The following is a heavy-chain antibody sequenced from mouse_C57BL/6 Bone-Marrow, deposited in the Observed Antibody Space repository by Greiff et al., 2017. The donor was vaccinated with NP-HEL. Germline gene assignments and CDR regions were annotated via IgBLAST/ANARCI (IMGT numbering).Heavy chain of an antibody. J-gene: IGHJ1*03. CDR2: IDPSDSYT. CDR1: GYTFTSYW. V-gene: IGHV1-59*01. CDR3: ASGYFDV. Sequence: QVQLKQPGAELVRPGTSVKLSCKASGYTFTSYWMHWVKQRPGQGLEWIGVIDPSDSYTNYNQKFKGKATLTVDTSSSTAYMQLSSLTSEDSAVYYCASGYFDVWGTGTTVTVSS.